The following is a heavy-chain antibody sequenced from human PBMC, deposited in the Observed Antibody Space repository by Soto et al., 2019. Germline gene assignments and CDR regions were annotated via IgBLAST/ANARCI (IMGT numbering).Heavy chain of an antibody. J-gene: IGHJ5*02. CDR3: ARFPIYCSGGSCYTSWFDA. CDR2: ISSSSNTI. D-gene: IGHD2-15*01. CDR1: GFTFSSYS. V-gene: IGHV3-48*01. Sequence: EVQLVESGGGLVQPGGSLRLSCVASGFTFSSYSMNWVRQAPGKGLEWVSYISSSSNTIHYADSVKGRFTISRDNAKDALYLQMNSLRADDTAVYYCARFPIYCSGGSCYTSWFDAWGQGTLVTLSS.